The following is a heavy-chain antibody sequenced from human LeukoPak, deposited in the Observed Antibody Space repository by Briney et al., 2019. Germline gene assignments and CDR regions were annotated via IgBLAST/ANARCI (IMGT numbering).Heavy chain of an antibody. V-gene: IGHV6-1*01. Sequence: SQTLSLTCAISGDSVSSNSAAWNWIRQSPSRGLEWLGRTYYRSKWYNDYAVSVKSRITINPDTSKNQFSLQLNSVTPEDTAVYYCARVRGDSSGYYVLDAFDIWGQGTMVTVSS. CDR2: TYYRSKWYN. CDR3: ARVRGDSSGYYVLDAFDI. J-gene: IGHJ3*02. D-gene: IGHD3-22*01. CDR1: GDSVSSNSAA.